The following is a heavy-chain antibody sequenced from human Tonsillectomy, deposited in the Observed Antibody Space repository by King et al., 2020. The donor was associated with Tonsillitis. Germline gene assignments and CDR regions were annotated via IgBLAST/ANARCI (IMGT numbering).Heavy chain of an antibody. J-gene: IGHJ6*02. V-gene: IGHV3-11*01. D-gene: IGHD6-19*01. CDR2: ISSSGSTI. CDR1: GFRFSDYY. Sequence: VQLVQSGGGLVKPGGSLRLSCAASGFRFSDYYMSWNRQAPGKGLEWLSYISSSGSTIYYADSVKGRFTISRDNAKNSLYLQMNSLRVEDTAVYYCASVIAVAGVDYYHGMDVWGQGTTVTVSS. CDR3: ASVIAVAGVDYYHGMDV.